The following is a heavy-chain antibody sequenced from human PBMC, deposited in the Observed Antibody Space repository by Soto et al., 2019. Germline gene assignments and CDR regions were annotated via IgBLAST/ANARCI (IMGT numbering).Heavy chain of an antibody. CDR3: ARDLNYYDSSGYPLGNWFDP. J-gene: IGHJ5*02. V-gene: IGHV3-30*03. CDR2: ISYDGRNK. CDR1: GFTFSKYG. Sequence: GGSLRLSCAASGFTFSKYGMHWVRQAPGKGLEWVAVISYDGRNKYSADSVKGRFTISRDNSKNTLYLQMNSLRAEDTAVYYCARDLNYYDSSGYPLGNWFDPWGQGTLVTVSS. D-gene: IGHD3-22*01.